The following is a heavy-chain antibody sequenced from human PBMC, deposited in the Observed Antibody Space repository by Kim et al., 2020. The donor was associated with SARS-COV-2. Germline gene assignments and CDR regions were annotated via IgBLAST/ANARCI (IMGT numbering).Heavy chain of an antibody. V-gene: IGHV1-18*01. D-gene: IGHD6-19*01. J-gene: IGHJ4*02. CDR3: ARDLYSSGWYYFDY. Sequence: AQKLQGRDTMTTDTSTSTAYMELRSLRSDDTAVYYCARDLYSSGWYYFDYWGQGTLVTVSS.